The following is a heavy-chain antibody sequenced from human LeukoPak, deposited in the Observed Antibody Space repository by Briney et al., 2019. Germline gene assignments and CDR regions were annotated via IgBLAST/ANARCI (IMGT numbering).Heavy chain of an antibody. Sequence: PSETLSLICTVSGGSIRSYYWSWIRQPPGKRLEWIGYIYYSGSTNYNPSLKSRVTISVDTSKNQFSLKLSSVTAADTAVYYCARGAYSCDVWGKGTTVTVFS. CDR2: IYYSGST. V-gene: IGHV4-59*01. D-gene: IGHD6-19*01. CDR3: ARGAYSCDV. J-gene: IGHJ6*04. CDR1: GGSIRSYY.